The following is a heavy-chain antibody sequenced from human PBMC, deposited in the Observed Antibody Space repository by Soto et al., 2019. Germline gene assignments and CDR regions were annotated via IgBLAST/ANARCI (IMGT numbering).Heavy chain of an antibody. D-gene: IGHD3-10*01. CDR2: ISAYNGNT. Sequence: ASVKVSCKASGYTFTSYGISWVRQAPGQGLEWMGWISAYNGNTNYAQKLQGRVTMTTDTSTSTAYMEPRSLRSDDTAVYYCASPYAFGHDAFDIWGQGTMVTVSS. J-gene: IGHJ3*02. CDR1: GYTFTSYG. V-gene: IGHV1-18*01. CDR3: ASPYAFGHDAFDI.